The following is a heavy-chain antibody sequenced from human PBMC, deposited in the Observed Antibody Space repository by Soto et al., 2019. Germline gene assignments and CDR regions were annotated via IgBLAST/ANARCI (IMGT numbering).Heavy chain of an antibody. CDR1: GGSISSYY. CDR2: IYYSGNT. CDR3: ESWNYYYXMDV. D-gene: IGHD1-1*01. V-gene: IGHV4-59*01. Sequence: SETLSLTCTVSGGSISSYYWSWIRQSPGKGLEWIGYIYYSGNTNYNPSLKSRVTVSVDTPKNQFSLKLSSVTAADTAVYYCESWNYYYXMDVWAQRTTVTVSS. J-gene: IGHJ6*02.